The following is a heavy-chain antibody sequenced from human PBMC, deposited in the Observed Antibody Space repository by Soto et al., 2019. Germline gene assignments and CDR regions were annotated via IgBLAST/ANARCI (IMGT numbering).Heavy chain of an antibody. V-gene: IGHV1-3*01. CDR3: ARWRGAFDS. CDR1: GYSFTSWT. Sequence: ASVKGSCKASGYSFTSWTIHWVRQAPGKSLESMGWIDAGNGITKYSQKFQDRVTITRDPSASTAYMELTSLRSEDTAVYYCARWRGAFDSWGQGALVTVSS. CDR2: IDAGNGIT. D-gene: IGHD1-26*01. J-gene: IGHJ4*02.